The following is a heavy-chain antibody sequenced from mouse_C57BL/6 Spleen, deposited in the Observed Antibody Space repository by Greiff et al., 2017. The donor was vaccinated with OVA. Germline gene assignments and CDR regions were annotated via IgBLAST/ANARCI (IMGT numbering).Heavy chain of an antibody. CDR3: ARAQRGSSYEYFDV. Sequence: VQLQQSGAELMKPGASVKLSCKATGYTFTGYWIEWVKQRPGHGLEWIGEILPGSGSTNYNEKFKGKATFTADPSSNTAYMQLSSLTTEDSAIYYCARAQRGSSYEYFDVWGTGTTVTVSS. CDR1: GYTFTGYW. J-gene: IGHJ1*03. D-gene: IGHD1-1*01. CDR2: ILPGSGST. V-gene: IGHV1-9*01.